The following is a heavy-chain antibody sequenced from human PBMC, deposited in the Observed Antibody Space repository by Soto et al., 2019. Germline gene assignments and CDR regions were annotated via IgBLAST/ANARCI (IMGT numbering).Heavy chain of an antibody. J-gene: IGHJ6*03. D-gene: IGHD3-10*01. CDR3: ARVAYGSGSYYNVLYYMDV. Sequence: PSQTLSLTCAISGGSVSSNSAAWNWIRQSPSRVLEWLGRTYYRSRWYNDYAVSVKSRITINPDTSKNQFSLQLNSVTPEDTAVYYCARVAYGSGSYYNVLYYMDVWGKGTTVTVSS. CDR1: GGSVSSNSAA. CDR2: TYYRSRWYN. V-gene: IGHV6-1*01.